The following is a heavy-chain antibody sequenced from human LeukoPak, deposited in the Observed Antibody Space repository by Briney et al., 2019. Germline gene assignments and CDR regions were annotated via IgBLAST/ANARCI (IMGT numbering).Heavy chain of an antibody. CDR1: GGSMINYH. CDR2: IYYSGST. J-gene: IGHJ5*02. D-gene: IGHD2-15*01. Sequence: SETLSLTCTVSGGSMINYHWTWIRQPPGKGLEWIGHIYYSGSTNYNPSLKSRVTISVDTSKNQFSLKLSSVTAADTAVYYCASQGYCGGGTCHNWFDPWGQGTLVTVSS. CDR3: ASQGYCGGGTCHNWFDP. V-gene: IGHV4-59*01.